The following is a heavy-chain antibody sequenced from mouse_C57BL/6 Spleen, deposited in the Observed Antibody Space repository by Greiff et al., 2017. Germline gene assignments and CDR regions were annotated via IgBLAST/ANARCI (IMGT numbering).Heavy chain of an antibody. CDR1: GFTFSDFY. CDR3: ARDDYDYAMDY. D-gene: IGHD1-1*01. J-gene: IGHJ4*01. V-gene: IGHV7-1*01. Sequence: EVQLVESGGGLVQSGRSLRLSCATSGFTFSDFYMEWVRQAPGKGLEWIAASRNKANDYTTEYSASVKGRFIVSRDTSKSILYLQMNALRAEDTAIYYCARDDYDYAMDYWGQGTSVTVSS. CDR2: SRNKANDYTT.